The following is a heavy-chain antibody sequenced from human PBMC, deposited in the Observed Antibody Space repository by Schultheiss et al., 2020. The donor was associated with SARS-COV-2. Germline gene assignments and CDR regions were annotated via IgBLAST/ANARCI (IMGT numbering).Heavy chain of an antibody. Sequence: GGSLRLSCAASGFTFSSYGMHWVRQAPGKGLEWVAVIWYDGSNKYYADSVKGRFTISRDNSKNTVYLQMNSLRAEDTAVYYCARDVAWFGRNGMDVWGQGTTVTVSS. J-gene: IGHJ6*02. CDR3: ARDVAWFGRNGMDV. V-gene: IGHV3-33*08. D-gene: IGHD3-10*01. CDR2: IWYDGSNK. CDR1: GFTFSSYG.